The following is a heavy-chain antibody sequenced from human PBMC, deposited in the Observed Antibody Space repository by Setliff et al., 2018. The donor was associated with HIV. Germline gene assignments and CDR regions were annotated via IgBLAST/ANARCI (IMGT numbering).Heavy chain of an antibody. V-gene: IGHV4-4*02. CDR2: IYHSGST. Sequence: PSETLSLTCDVSGVSISDNNYWNWVRQPPGKGLEWIGEIYHSGSTNYNPSLKSRVTISVDKSKKRFSLKLTSVTAADTAVYYCARLHTDYGSWYFDRWGQGILVTVS. CDR1: GVSISDNNY. CDR3: ARLHTDYGSWYFDR. D-gene: IGHD3-10*01. J-gene: IGHJ5*02.